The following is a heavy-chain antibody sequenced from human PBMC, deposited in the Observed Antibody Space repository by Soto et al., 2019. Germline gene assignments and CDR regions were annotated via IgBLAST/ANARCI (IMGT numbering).Heavy chain of an antibody. Sequence: QVQLVQSGAEVKKPGASVKVSCKASGYTFTSYGISWVRQAPGQGLEWMGWISAYNGNTNYSQKLQGRVTMTTDTSTSTAYMELRSLRSDDTAVYYCARDRILWFGELPHNWFDPWGQGTLVTVSS. CDR2: ISAYNGNT. CDR1: GYTFTSYG. V-gene: IGHV1-18*01. CDR3: ARDRILWFGELPHNWFDP. J-gene: IGHJ5*02. D-gene: IGHD3-10*01.